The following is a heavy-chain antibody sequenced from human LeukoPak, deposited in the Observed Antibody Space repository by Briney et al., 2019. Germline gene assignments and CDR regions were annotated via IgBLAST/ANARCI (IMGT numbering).Heavy chain of an antibody. CDR3: ARPGARGAAVDY. Sequence: GESLKISCKVFGYGFTRYWIAWVGKWLGKGLEWVAIIYPDDSDARYSPSFQGQVTISADMSISTAYLQWGSLKASDTGIYYCARPGARGAAVDYWGQGTLVTVSS. CDR1: GYGFTRYW. V-gene: IGHV5-51*01. D-gene: IGHD6-25*01. CDR2: IYPDDSDA. J-gene: IGHJ4*02.